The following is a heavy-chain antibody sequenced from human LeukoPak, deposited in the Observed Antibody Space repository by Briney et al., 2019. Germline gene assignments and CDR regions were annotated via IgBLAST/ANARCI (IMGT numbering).Heavy chain of an antibody. CDR2: ISSSRNYK. Sequence: GGSLRLSCAASGFTFSDYSLSWVRQAPGKGLEWVSSISSSRNYKYYSDSVKGRFTISTDNAKYSLDLQMNSLRVEDTALYYCARGSSGAGYYFAYWGLGTLVTVSS. J-gene: IGHJ4*02. D-gene: IGHD3-22*01. CDR3: ARGSSGAGYYFAY. CDR1: GFTFSDYS. V-gene: IGHV3-21*01.